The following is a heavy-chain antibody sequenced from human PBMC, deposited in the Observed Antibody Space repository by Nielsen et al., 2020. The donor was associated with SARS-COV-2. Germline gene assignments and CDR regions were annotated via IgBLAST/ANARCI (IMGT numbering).Heavy chain of an antibody. CDR2: ISWNSDSM. Sequence: SLKISCAASGFTFDAYAMHWVRQVPGKGLEWVSGISWNSDSMVYADSVKGRFTISRDNAKNSLYLHMNSLRPEDTASYYCAKDTGSSWHPGYYYYGMDVWGQGTTVTVSS. V-gene: IGHV3-9*01. CDR3: AKDTGSSWHPGYYYYGMDV. J-gene: IGHJ6*02. D-gene: IGHD6-13*01. CDR1: GFTFDAYA.